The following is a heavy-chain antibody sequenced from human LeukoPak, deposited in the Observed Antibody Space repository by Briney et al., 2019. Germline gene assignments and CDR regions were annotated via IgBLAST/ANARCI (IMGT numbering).Heavy chain of an antibody. V-gene: IGHV4-39*07. D-gene: IGHD3-10*01. CDR2: IYYSGST. J-gene: IGHJ4*02. Sequence: KPSETLSLTCTVSGGSISSSSYYWGWIRQPPGKGLEWIGSIYYSGSTYYNPSLKSRVTISVDTSKNQFSLKLSSVTAADTAVYYCARLGFGESRFDYWGQGTLVTVSS. CDR3: ARLGFGESRFDY. CDR1: GGSISSSSYY.